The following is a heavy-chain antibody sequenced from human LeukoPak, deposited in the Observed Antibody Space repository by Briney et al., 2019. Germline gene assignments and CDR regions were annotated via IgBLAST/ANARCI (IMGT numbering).Heavy chain of an antibody. CDR2: IYYSGST. V-gene: IGHV4-59*08. CDR3: ARPIPTERDGYNFMY. CDR1: GGSISSYY. Sequence: NSSETLSLTCTVSGGSISSYYWSWIRQPPGKGLEWIGYIYYSGSTNYNPSLKSRVTISVDTSKNQFSLKLSSVTAADTAVYYCARPIPTERDGYNFMYWGQGTLVTVSS. D-gene: IGHD5-24*01. J-gene: IGHJ4*02.